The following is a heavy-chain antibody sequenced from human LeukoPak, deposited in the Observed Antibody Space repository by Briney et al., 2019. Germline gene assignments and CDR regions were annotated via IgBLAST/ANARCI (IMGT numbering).Heavy chain of an antibody. D-gene: IGHD6-13*01. V-gene: IGHV3-48*01. Sequence: GGSLRLSCAASGFTFSSYSMNWVRQAPGKGLEWVSYISSSSSIIYYADSVKGRFTISRDNAKNSLYLQMNSLRAEDTAVYYCARFSSSWSGGYWGQGTLVTVSS. CDR2: ISSSSSII. CDR3: ARFSSSWSGGY. J-gene: IGHJ4*02. CDR1: GFTFSSYS.